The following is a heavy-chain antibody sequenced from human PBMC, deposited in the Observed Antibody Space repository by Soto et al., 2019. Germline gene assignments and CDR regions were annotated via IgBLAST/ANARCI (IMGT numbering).Heavy chain of an antibody. V-gene: IGHV3-53*01. D-gene: IGHD4-4*01. Sequence: PGGSLRLSCAASGFTVSSNYMSWVRQAPGKGLEWVSVIYSGGSTYYADSVKGRFTISRDNSKNTLYLQMNSLRAEDTAVYYCARETDYSKQWYYFDYWGQGTLVTVSS. CDR3: ARETDYSKQWYYFDY. CDR2: IYSGGST. CDR1: GFTVSSNY. J-gene: IGHJ4*02.